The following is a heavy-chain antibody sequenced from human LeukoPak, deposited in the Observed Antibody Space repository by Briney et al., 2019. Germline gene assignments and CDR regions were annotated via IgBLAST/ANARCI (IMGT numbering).Heavy chain of an antibody. J-gene: IGHJ4*02. V-gene: IGHV3-72*01. D-gene: IGHD2-8*01. CDR2: IRNKANRYTT. CDR1: GFTFSDHY. CDR3: ASWLGYCTNGVCQNFDY. Sequence: GGSLRLSCAASGFTFSDHYMEWVRQAPGKGLEWVGRIRNKANRYTTEYAASVKGRFTISRDESKNSLYLQMNSLKTEDTAVYYCASWLGYCTNGVCQNFDYWGQGTLVTVSS.